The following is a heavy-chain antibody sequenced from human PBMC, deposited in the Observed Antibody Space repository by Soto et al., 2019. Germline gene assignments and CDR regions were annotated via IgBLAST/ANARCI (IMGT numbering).Heavy chain of an antibody. D-gene: IGHD4-17*01. Sequence: QVQLVQSGAEVKNPGASVKVSCETSGYTFTSYAIHWVRQAPGQRLEWMGWINTGNGDTKYSQKFQARITITRDTSAHTAYMDLSSLRPEDTAVYHCAREAYGSNSLLLPFDYWGQGTLVTVSS. J-gene: IGHJ4*02. V-gene: IGHV1-3*04. CDR1: GYTFTSYA. CDR2: INTGNGDT. CDR3: AREAYGSNSLLLPFDY.